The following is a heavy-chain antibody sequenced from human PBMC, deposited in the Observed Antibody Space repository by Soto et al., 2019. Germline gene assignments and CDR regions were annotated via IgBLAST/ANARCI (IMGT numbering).Heavy chain of an antibody. V-gene: IGHV3-64D*08. CDR2: INSHGDTT. CDR3: ASGSSVSATIDH. D-gene: IGHD6-13*01. CDR1: GFTFSSYA. Sequence: GGSLRLSCSASGFTFSSYAMHWVRQAPGKGLEYVSAINSHGDTTYYADSVKGRFTISRDNSKNTLYLQMSSLTLEDTAVFYCASGSSVSATIDHWGKGTLVTLSS. J-gene: IGHJ4*02.